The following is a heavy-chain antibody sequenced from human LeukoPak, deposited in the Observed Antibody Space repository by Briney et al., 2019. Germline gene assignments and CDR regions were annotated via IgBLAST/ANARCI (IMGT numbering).Heavy chain of an antibody. CDR3: ARDPRRSGEAYFDY. Sequence: ASVKVSCKASGYTFTSYGISWLRQAPGQGLERMGWISAYNGKTNYAQKLQGRVTMTTDTSTSTAYMELRSLRSDDTAVYYCARDPRRSGEAYFDYWGQGTLVTVSS. V-gene: IGHV1-18*01. J-gene: IGHJ4*02. D-gene: IGHD2-15*01. CDR1: GYTFTSYG. CDR2: ISAYNGKT.